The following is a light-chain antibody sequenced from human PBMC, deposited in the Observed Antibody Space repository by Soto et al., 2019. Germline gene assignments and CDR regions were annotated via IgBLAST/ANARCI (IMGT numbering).Light chain of an antibody. J-gene: IGKJ2*01. V-gene: IGKV3-20*01. Sequence: IVWTQSPGTLSLSPGERATLSCRASQSVSSSYLAWYQQKPGQAPRLLIYGASSRATGIPDRFGGGRSGTAFALTISRLEPEEFAVYYCQQYGGSPPYTFGQGNKLEIQ. CDR3: QQYGGSPPYT. CDR1: QSVSSSY. CDR2: GAS.